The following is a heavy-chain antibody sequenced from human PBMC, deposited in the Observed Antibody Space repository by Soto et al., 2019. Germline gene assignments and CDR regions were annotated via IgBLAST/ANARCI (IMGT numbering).Heavy chain of an antibody. J-gene: IGHJ4*02. D-gene: IGHD2-2*01. CDR1: GFTFETYA. Sequence: QVQLVESGGGVVQPGTSLRLSCAASGFTFETYAMHWVSLAPGKGLEWMAVISYDGGNNYYADSMKGRLTISRDNTKNTLDMQMNSRRAEDTAIYYCAKDHIVAAAPDYWGQGTLVTVSS. CDR3: AKDHIVAAAPDY. CDR2: ISYDGGNN. V-gene: IGHV3-30*18.